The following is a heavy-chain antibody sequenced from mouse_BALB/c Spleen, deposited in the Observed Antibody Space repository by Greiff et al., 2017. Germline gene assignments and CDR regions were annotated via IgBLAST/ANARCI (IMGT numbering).Heavy chain of an antibody. Sequence: VQGVESAAELARPGASVKMSCKASGYTFTSYTMHWVQQRPGQGLEWIGYINPSSGYTEYNQKFKDKTTLTADKSSSTAYMQLSSLTSEDSAVYYCARDGGDYDYERNAMDYWGQGTSVTVSS. CDR3: ARDGGDYDYERNAMDY. V-gene: IGHV1-4*02. J-gene: IGHJ4*01. CDR2: INPSSGYT. D-gene: IGHD2-4*01. CDR1: GYTFTSYT.